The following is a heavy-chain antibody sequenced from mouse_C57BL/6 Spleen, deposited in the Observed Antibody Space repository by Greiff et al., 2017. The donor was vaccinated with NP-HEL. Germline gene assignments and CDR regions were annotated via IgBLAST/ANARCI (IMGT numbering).Heavy chain of an antibody. J-gene: IGHJ2*01. Sequence: QVQLQQSGPELVKPGASVKISCKASGYAFSSSWMNWVKQRPGKGLEWIGRIYPGDGDTNYNGKFKGKATLTADKSSSTAYMQLSSLTSEDSAVYFCARNDYERDYWGQGTTLTVSS. CDR1: GYAFSSSW. D-gene: IGHD1-1*01. V-gene: IGHV1-82*01. CDR3: ARNDYERDY. CDR2: IYPGDGDT.